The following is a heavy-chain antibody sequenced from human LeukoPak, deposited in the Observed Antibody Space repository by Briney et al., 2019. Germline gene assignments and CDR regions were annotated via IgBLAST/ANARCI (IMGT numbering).Heavy chain of an antibody. J-gene: IGHJ4*02. Sequence: PGGSLRLSCAASGFSFSSNAMNWVRQAPGKGLEWVSSISSSSSYIYYADSVKGRFTVSRDNAKNSLYLQMNSLRAEDTAVYYCARDYEDSSGYCYYDYWGQGTLVTVSS. D-gene: IGHD3-22*01. CDR3: ARDYEDSSGYCYYDY. CDR1: GFSFSSNA. V-gene: IGHV3-21*06. CDR2: ISSSSSYI.